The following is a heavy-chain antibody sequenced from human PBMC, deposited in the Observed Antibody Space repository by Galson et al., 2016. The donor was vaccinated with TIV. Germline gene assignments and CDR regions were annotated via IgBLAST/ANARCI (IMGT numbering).Heavy chain of an antibody. CDR2: ISTSGST. J-gene: IGHJ4*02. CDR1: GGSISDGNYY. CDR3: ATSHVGKYEDSGSFDS. V-gene: IGHV4-4*07. Sequence: SETLSLTCTVSGGSISDGNYYWSWIRQPAGKGLEWIGRISTSGSTLFNLSLKSRFTMSVATSKNQFSLSLSSVTAADTADYYCATSHVGKYEDSGSFDSWGQGTRVTVSS. D-gene: IGHD3-22*01.